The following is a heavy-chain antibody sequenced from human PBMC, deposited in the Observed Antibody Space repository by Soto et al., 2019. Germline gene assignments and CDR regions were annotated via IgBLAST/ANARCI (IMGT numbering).Heavy chain of an antibody. V-gene: IGHV3-21*01. CDR1: GFTFSSYS. J-gene: IGHJ6*02. D-gene: IGHD3-3*01. CDR2: ISSSSSYI. Sequence: GGSLRLSCAASGFTFSSYSMNWVRQAPGKGLEWVSSISSSSSYIYYADSVKGRFTISRDNAKNSLYLQMNSLRAEDTAVYYCARGAVISITIFGVVITDNYGMGVWGPGTTVTVSS. CDR3: ARGAVISITIFGVVITDNYGMGV.